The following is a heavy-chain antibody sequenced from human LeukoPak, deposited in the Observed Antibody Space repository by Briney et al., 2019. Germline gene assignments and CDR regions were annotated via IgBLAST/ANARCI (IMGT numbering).Heavy chain of an antibody. D-gene: IGHD3-3*01. V-gene: IGHV1-8*01. CDR3: ARDGLWSGYYDYYYYYMDV. CDR2: MNPNSGNT. Sequence: ASVKVSCKASGYTFTSYDINWVRQATGQGLEWMGWMNPNSGNTGYAQKFQGRVTMTRNTSISTAYMELSSLRSDDTAVYYCARDGLWSGYYDYYYYYMDVWGKGTTVTVSS. J-gene: IGHJ6*03. CDR1: GYTFTSYD.